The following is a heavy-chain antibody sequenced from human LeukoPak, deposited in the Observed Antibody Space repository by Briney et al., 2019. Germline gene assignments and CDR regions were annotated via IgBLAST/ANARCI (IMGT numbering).Heavy chain of an antibody. CDR1: GYTFTSYA. CDR2: INAGNGNT. CDR3: ARNYDILTGYFGY. V-gene: IGHV1-3*01. J-gene: IGHJ4*02. D-gene: IGHD3-9*01. Sequence: ASVKVSFKASGYTFTSYAMHWVRQAPGQRLEWMGWINAGNGNTKYSQKFQGRVTITRDTSASTAYMELSSLRSEDTAVYYCARNYDILTGYFGYWGQGTLDTVSS.